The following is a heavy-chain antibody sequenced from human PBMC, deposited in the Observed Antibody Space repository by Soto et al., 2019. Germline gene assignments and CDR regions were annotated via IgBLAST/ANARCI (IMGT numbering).Heavy chain of an antibody. CDR2: IIPIFGTA. CDR1: GGTFSSYA. J-gene: IGHJ3*02. CDR3: AGGPIVVVVAATPDAFDI. V-gene: IGHV1-69*01. Sequence: QVQLVQSGAEVKKPGSSVKVSCKASGGTFSSYAISWVRRAPGQGLEWMGGIIPIFGTANYAQKFQGRVTITADESTSTAYMELSSLRSEDTAVYYCAGGPIVVVVAATPDAFDIWGQGTMVTVSS. D-gene: IGHD2-15*01.